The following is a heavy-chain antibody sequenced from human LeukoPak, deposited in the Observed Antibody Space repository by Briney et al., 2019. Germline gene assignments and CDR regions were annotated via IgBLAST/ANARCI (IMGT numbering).Heavy chain of an antibody. CDR2: IYENGRT. CDR1: GGSIGNFF. CDR3: ARDWELGH. D-gene: IGHD1-26*01. J-gene: IGHJ4*02. V-gene: IGHV4-59*01. Sequence: SETLSLTWTVSGGSIGNFFWSWIRQSPGEGLEWIGFIYENGRTSYNPSLKSRVTISVDMSKNQFSLRLTSMTAADTAVYYCARDWELGHWGRGILVTVTS.